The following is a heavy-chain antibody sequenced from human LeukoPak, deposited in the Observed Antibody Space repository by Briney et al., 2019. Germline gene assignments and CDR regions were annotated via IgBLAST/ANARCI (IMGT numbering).Heavy chain of an antibody. D-gene: IGHD5-12*01. CDR2: ISSNGGST. CDR3: ARDLGSYGGYGN. CDR1: GFTFSSYA. V-gene: IGHV3-64*01. J-gene: IGHJ4*02. Sequence: GGSLRLSCAASGFTFSSYAMHWVRQAPGKGLEYVSAISSNGGSTYYANSVKGRFTISRDNSKNTLYLQMGSLRAEDMAVYYCARDLGSYGGYGNGGQGTLVSVSS.